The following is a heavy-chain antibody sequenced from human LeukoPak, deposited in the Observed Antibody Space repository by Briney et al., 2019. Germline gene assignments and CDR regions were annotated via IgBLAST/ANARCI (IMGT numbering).Heavy chain of an antibody. CDR3: AKDLSIAAAALPADY. J-gene: IGHJ4*02. Sequence: GGSLRLSCAASGFTFSSYGMHWVRQAPGKGLEWVAVIWYDGSNKYYADSVKGRFTISRDNSKNTLYLQMNSLRAEDTAVYYCAKDLSIAAAALPADYWGQGTLVTVSS. D-gene: IGHD6-13*01. CDR2: IWYDGSNK. V-gene: IGHV3-33*06. CDR1: GFTFSSYG.